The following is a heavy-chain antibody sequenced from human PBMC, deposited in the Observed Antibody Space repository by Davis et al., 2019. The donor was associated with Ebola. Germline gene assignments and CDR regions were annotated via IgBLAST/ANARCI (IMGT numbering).Heavy chain of an antibody. CDR2: INPSGGST. J-gene: IGHJ4*02. V-gene: IGHV1-46*01. Sequence: AASVKVSCKASGYTFTSYYMHWVRQAPGQGLEWMGIINPSGGSTSYAQKFQGRVTMTRDTSTSTVYMELSSLRSEDTAVYYCASSPSYCSSTSCYVGDYWGQGTLVTVSS. CDR1: GYTFTSYY. D-gene: IGHD2-2*01. CDR3: ASSPSYCSSTSCYVGDY.